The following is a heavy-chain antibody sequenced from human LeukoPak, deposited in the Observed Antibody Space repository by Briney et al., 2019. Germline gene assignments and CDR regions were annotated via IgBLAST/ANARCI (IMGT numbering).Heavy chain of an antibody. Sequence: GGSLRLSCAASGFTFNSYAMTWVRQAPGKGLEWVSSITGGGDTTYYADSVRGRFTISRDNSKNTLSLQINSLRAEDTAVYYCAKDRGSGSYYQERPFDYWGQGTLVTVSS. CDR1: GFTFNSYA. CDR2: ITGGGDTT. CDR3: AKDRGSGSYYQERPFDY. V-gene: IGHV3-23*01. J-gene: IGHJ4*02. D-gene: IGHD3-10*01.